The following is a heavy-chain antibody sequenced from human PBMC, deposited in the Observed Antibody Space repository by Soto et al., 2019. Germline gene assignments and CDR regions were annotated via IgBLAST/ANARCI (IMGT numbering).Heavy chain of an antibody. Sequence: QVQLQESGPGLVKPSETLSLTCTVSDDPMTTHYWSWIRQPPGEGLEWIGNIYYNGNTKYNPSLKSRVTISVDTSKKEFSLRVSSVTAVDTAVYYCAREFFGDFVMGARNWFVPWGQGTPVIVSS. V-gene: IGHV4-59*11. D-gene: IGHD4-17*01. CDR2: IYYNGNT. CDR1: DDPMTTHY. CDR3: AREFFGDFVMGARNWFVP. J-gene: IGHJ5*02.